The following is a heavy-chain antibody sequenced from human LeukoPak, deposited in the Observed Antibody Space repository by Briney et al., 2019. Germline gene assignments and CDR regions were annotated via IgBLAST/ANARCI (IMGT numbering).Heavy chain of an antibody. J-gene: IGHJ5*02. D-gene: IGHD3-10*01. CDR3: AKAGGSGSYSNWFDP. Sequence: GGSLRLSCAASGFTFSSYGMHWVRQAPGKGLEWVAVISYDGSNKYYADSVKGRFTISRDNFKNTLYLQMNSLRAEDTAVYYCAKAGGSGSYSNWFDPWGQGTLVTVSS. V-gene: IGHV3-30*18. CDR2: ISYDGSNK. CDR1: GFTFSSYG.